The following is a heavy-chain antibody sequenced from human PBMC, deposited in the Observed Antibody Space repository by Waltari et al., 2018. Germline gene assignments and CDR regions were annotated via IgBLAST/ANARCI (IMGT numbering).Heavy chain of an antibody. V-gene: IGHV3-33*01. CDR2: IWYDGSNK. CDR3: ARGEYSSSPAAFDI. Sequence: QVQLVESGGGVVQPGRSLRLSCAASGFTFSSYGLHWVRQAPGKGLEWVAGIWYDGSNKYYADSVKGRFTISRDNSKNTLYLQMNSLRAEETAVYYCARGEYSSSPAAFDIWGQGTMVTVSS. CDR1: GFTFSSYG. D-gene: IGHD6-6*01. J-gene: IGHJ3*02.